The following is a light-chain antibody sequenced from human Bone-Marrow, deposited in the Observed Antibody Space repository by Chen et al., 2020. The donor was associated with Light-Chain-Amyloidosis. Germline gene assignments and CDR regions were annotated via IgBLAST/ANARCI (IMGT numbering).Light chain of an antibody. J-gene: IGLJ3*02. CDR2: DDS. CDR1: NIGATS. CDR3: QVWDRSSDRPV. V-gene: IGLV3-21*02. Sequence: SYVLTQPSSASVAQRQPATTAGGGNNIGATSVYWYQQTPGQAPLLVVYDDSDRPSGIPERLSGSNSGNTATLTISRVEAGDEADYYCQVWDRSSDRPVFGGGTKLTVL.